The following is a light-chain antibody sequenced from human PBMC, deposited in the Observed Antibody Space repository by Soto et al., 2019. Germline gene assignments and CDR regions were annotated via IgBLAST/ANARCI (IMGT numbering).Light chain of an antibody. V-gene: IGKV1-5*03. CDR1: QSISSW. J-gene: IGKJ1*01. CDR3: QQYNSDSWT. CDR2: KAS. Sequence: DIQMTQSPSTLSASVGDRVTITCRASQSISSWLAWYQQKPGKAPKLLIYKASSLESGVPSRFIGSGSGTEFTLTISSLRPDDLATYYCQQYNSDSWTCGQGTNVEIK.